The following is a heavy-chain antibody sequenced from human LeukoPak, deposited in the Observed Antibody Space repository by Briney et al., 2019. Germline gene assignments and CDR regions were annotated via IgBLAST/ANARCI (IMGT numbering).Heavy chain of an antibody. CDR1: GGSISSGSYY. V-gene: IGHV4-61*02. CDR2: IYTSGST. D-gene: IGHD3-3*01. CDR3: AREGASYYDFWSGYYPYYFDY. J-gene: IGHJ4*02. Sequence: SETLSLTCTVSGGSISSGSYYWSWIRQPAGKGLEWIGRIYTSGSTNYNPSLKSRVTISVDTSKNQFSLELSSVTAADTAVYYCAREGASYYDFWSGYYPYYFDYWGQGTLVTVSS.